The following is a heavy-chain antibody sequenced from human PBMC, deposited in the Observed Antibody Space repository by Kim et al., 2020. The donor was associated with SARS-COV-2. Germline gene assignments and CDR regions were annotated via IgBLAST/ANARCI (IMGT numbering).Heavy chain of an antibody. V-gene: IGHV3-23*01. J-gene: IGHJ3*02. CDR1: GFNFSSYA. CDR2: ISGSGGST. D-gene: IGHD3-22*01. CDR3: AKVAAPTPYYYDCSGYQSGAFDI. Sequence: GGSLRLSCAASGFNFSSYAMNWVRQAPGKGLEWVSAISGSGGSTYYADSVKGRFTISRDNSKNTLYLQMNSLRAEDTAVYYCAKVAAPTPYYYDCSGYQSGAFDIWGQGTMVTVSS.